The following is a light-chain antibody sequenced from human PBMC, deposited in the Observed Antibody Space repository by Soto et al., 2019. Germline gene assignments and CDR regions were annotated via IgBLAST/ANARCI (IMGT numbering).Light chain of an antibody. Sequence: EIVLTQSLGTLCLSPGERATLSCRASQSVGSDYLAWYQQKPGQPPRLLIYGASSRATGIPDRFSGSGSGADFTLTISRLEPEDFAVYYCQQYGSSQWTFGQGTKV. V-gene: IGKV3-20*01. CDR3: QQYGSSQWT. CDR1: QSVGSDY. CDR2: GAS. J-gene: IGKJ1*01.